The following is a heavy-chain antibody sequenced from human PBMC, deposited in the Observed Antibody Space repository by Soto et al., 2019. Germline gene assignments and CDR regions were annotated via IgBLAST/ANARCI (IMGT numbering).Heavy chain of an antibody. D-gene: IGHD6-6*01. J-gene: IGHJ6*02. CDR3: ARGWWQLVSFNYYGMDV. Sequence: QVQLVQSGAEVKKPGASVKVSCKASGYTFTSYGISWVRQAPGQGLEWMGWISAYKGNTNYAQKLQGRDTMTTDTSKSTAYMELRSLRSDDTAVYYCARGWWQLVSFNYYGMDVWGQGTTVTVSS. V-gene: IGHV1-18*04. CDR2: ISAYKGNT. CDR1: GYTFTSYG.